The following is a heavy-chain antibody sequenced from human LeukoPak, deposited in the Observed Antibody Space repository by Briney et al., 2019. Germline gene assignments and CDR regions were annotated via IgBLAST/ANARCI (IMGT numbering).Heavy chain of an antibody. CDR3: ARSPGGSGTRAFDI. CDR1: GASISGGSYY. J-gene: IGHJ3*02. D-gene: IGHD3-10*01. V-gene: IGHV4-61*02. Sequence: KTSETLSLTCTVSGASISGGSYYWSWIRQPAGKGLDWIGRIYTTGSTNYNPSLKSRVTISVDTSKNQFSLELNSVTAADTAVYYCARSPGGSGTRAFDIWGQGTMVTVSS. CDR2: IYTTGST.